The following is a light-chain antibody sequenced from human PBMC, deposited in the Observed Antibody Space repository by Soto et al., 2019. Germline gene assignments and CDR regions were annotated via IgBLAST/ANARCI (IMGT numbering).Light chain of an antibody. CDR2: GAS. CDR3: KQYNNWPLA. CDR1: QSVSSN. V-gene: IGKV3-15*01. J-gene: IGKJ4*01. Sequence: EIVMTQSPATLSVSPGERATLSCRASQSVSSNLAWYQQKPGQAPRLLIYGASTRATGIPARFSGSGSGTEFTLTFSSLQSEDFAVYYCKQYNNWPLAFGGGTKVEIK.